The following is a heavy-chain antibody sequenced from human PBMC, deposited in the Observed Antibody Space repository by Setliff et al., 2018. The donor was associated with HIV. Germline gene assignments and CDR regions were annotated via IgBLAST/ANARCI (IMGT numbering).Heavy chain of an antibody. CDR1: GVSINRTDHY. CDR2: VSQSGST. V-gene: IGHV4-39*01. J-gene: IGHJ5*02. Sequence: PSETLSLTCSVSGVSINRTDHYWGWIRLSPGKRLEWIGSVSQSGSTDYNPSLMSRITISVDRSKNMFSLKLISVTAADQGVYYCARVPVAGANWFDPWGLGTLVTVSS. CDR3: ARVPVAGANWFDP. D-gene: IGHD2-21*01.